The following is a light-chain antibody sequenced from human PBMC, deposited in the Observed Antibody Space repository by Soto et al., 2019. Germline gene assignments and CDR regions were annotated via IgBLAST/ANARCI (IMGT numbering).Light chain of an antibody. Sequence: QSVLTQPRSVSGSPGQSVTISCTGTSSDVGSYNFVSWHQQHPGKAPKLMIYDVAKRPSGVPDRFSGSKSGNTASLTISGLQAEDEADYYCSTFAGRSSYVFGSGTKVPVL. V-gene: IGLV2-11*01. CDR3: STFAGRSSYV. CDR1: SSDVGSYNF. CDR2: DVA. J-gene: IGLJ1*01.